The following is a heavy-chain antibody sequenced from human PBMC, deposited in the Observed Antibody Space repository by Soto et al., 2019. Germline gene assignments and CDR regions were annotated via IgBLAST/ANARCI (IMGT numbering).Heavy chain of an antibody. V-gene: IGHV4-59*01. Sequence: SETLSLTCTVSGGSISGYYWSWIRQPPGKGLEWIGYMYNTGSTVYNPSFKSRVTISVDTSKSQLSLRLNSVTAADTAVYYCARGGRRSPGMDVWGQGTTVTVSS. CDR3: ARGGRRSPGMDV. CDR2: MYNTGST. J-gene: IGHJ6*02. CDR1: GGSISGYY.